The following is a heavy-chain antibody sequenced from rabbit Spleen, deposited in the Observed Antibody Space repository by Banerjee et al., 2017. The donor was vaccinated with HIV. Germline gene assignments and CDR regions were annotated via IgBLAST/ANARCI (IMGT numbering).Heavy chain of an antibody. V-gene: IGHV1S45*01. Sequence: QEQLVESGGGLVQPGGSLKLSCKASGFDFSSYGVSWVRQAPGKGLEWIACINTATAKGVYASWVNGRFTISKTSSTTVTLHMTSLTVADTATYFCARDLTDAIGWNFNLWGQGPLVTVS. D-gene: IGHD1-1*01. CDR3: ARDLTDAIGWNFNL. J-gene: IGHJ4*01. CDR1: GFDFSSYG. CDR2: INTATAKG.